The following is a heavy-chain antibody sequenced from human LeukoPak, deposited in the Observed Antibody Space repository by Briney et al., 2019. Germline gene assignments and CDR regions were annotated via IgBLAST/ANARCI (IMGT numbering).Heavy chain of an antibody. CDR3: ARIGAGSSRDY. Sequence: GGSLRLSCAASGFTFSNFAMTWVRQAPGKGLEWVSSIVGSSSTYYADSLKGRFAISGDNAKNSLYLQMNSLRAEDTAVYYCARIGAGSSRDYWGQGTLVTVSS. CDR2: IVGSSST. D-gene: IGHD6-13*01. V-gene: IGHV3-21*01. CDR1: GFTFSNFA. J-gene: IGHJ4*02.